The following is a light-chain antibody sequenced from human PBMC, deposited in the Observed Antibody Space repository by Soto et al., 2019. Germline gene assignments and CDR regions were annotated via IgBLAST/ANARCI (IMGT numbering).Light chain of an antibody. CDR3: QQRSDWPPGVT. CDR1: QSISTF. CDR2: GAS. J-gene: IGKJ3*01. Sequence: EIVLTQSPATLSLSPGESATLSCRASQSISTFLAWYQQNPGQAPRLLIYGASNRATGIPARFSGSGSGTDFSLTISSVEPEDFAVYYCQQRSDWPPGVTFGPGTKVDIK. V-gene: IGKV3-11*01.